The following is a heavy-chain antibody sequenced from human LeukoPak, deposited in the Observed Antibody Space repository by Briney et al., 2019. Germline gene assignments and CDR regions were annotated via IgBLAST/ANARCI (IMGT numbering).Heavy chain of an antibody. V-gene: IGHV3-11*05. CDR2: ISTTSSYT. CDR3: AREDKWYFDL. CDR1: GFTFSDYY. J-gene: IGHJ2*01. Sequence: KAGGSLRLSCAASGFTFSDYYMSWIRQAPGKGLEWVSKISTTSSYTNYADSVKGRFTISRDNAKNSLYLQMNSLRVEDTAVYYCAREDKWYFDLWGQGTLVTVSS.